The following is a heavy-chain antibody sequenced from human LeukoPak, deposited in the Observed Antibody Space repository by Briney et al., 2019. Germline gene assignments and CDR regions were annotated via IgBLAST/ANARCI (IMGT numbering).Heavy chain of an antibody. CDR3: AKAFQPPQRDDSSGLAFGI. D-gene: IGHD3-22*01. V-gene: IGHV3-9*01. CDR2: ISWNSGSI. J-gene: IGHJ3*02. CDR1: GFTFDDYA. Sequence: RPGGSLRLSCAASGFTFDDYAMHWVRQAPGKGLEWVSGISWNSGSIGYADSVKGRFTISRDNAKNSLYLQMNSLRAEDTALYYCAKAFQPPQRDDSSGLAFGIWGQGTMVTVSS.